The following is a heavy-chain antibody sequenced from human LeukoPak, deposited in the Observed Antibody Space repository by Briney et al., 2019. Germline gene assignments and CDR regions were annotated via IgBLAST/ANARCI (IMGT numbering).Heavy chain of an antibody. CDR3: ARRMGGELVAFDI. V-gene: IGHV3-48*02. J-gene: IGHJ3*02. Sequence: GGSLRLSCAASGFTFSSYSMNWVRQAPGKGLEWVSYISSSSTTIYFADSVKGRFTISRDNAKNSLYLQMNSLRDEDTAVYYCARRMGGELVAFDIWGQGTMVTVSS. CDR1: GFTFSSYS. CDR2: ISSSSTTI. D-gene: IGHD1-7*01.